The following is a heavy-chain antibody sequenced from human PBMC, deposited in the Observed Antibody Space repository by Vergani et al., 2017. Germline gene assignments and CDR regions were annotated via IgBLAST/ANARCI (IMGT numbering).Heavy chain of an antibody. D-gene: IGHD4-23*01. CDR3: ARDFWDGGNTDTYGMDV. CDR2: IIPIFGTA. CDR1: GGTFSSYA. Sequence: QVQLVQSGAEVKKPGSSVKVSRKASGGTFSSYAISWVRQAPGQGLEWMGGIIPIFGTANYAQKFQGRVTITADESTSTAYMELSSLRSEDTAVYYCARDFWDGGNTDTYGMDVWGQGTTVTVSS. V-gene: IGHV1-69*01. J-gene: IGHJ6*02.